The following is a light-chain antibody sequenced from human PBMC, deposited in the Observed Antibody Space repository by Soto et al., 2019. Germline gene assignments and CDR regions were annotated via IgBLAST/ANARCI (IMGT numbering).Light chain of an antibody. CDR3: QKYNNAPELT. J-gene: IGKJ4*01. V-gene: IGKV1-27*01. CDR1: QDIRTF. CDR2: GAS. Sequence: DIEMTQSPSSLSASVGDRVTITCRASQDIRTFLAWYQQRPGHSPRLLIYGASTLQYGVPSRFSGSGPGTHFTLTISSLQPEDVATYFCQKYNNAPELTFGGGTKVDIE.